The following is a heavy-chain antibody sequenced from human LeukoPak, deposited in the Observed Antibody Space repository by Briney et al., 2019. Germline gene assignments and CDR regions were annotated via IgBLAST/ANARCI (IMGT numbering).Heavy chain of an antibody. D-gene: IGHD3-3*02. V-gene: IGHV1-3*03. J-gene: IGHJ5*02. Sequence: ASVKVSCKASGYTFTSYTMHWVRQAPGQRLEWMGWINTGNGNTKYSQEFQGRVTITRDTSASTAYMELSSLRSEDMAVYYCARAYRMGSIPWFDPWGQGTLVTVSS. CDR2: INTGNGNT. CDR1: GYTFTSYT. CDR3: ARAYRMGSIPWFDP.